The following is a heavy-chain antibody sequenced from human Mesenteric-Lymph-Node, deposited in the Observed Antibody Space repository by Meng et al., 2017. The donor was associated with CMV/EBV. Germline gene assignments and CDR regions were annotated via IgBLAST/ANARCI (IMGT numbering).Heavy chain of an antibody. V-gene: IGHV3-48*03. CDR2: ISGSGVKI. Sequence: GESLKISCAVSGFTFSSYEMNWVRQAPGKGLEWVSYISGSGVKIFYADSVKGRFTISRDNAQNSLYLQMSSLRAEDTGVYYCVRVAYGSGNSYIPFEHWGQGMLVTVSS. CDR3: VRVAYGSGNSYIPFEH. J-gene: IGHJ4*02. CDR1: GFTFSSYE. D-gene: IGHD3-10*01.